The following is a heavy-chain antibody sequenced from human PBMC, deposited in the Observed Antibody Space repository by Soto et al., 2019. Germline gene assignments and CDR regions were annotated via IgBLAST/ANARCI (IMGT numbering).Heavy chain of an antibody. Sequence: ASVKVSCKASGYTFTSYAMHWVRQAPGQRLEWMGWINAGNGNTQYSQKFQGRVTITRDTSVSTAYMELSSLRSEDTAVYYCAKSATVPAAIAYWGQGTLVTVSS. V-gene: IGHV1-3*01. CDR3: AKSATVPAAIAY. J-gene: IGHJ4*02. CDR1: GYTFTSYA. CDR2: INAGNGNT. D-gene: IGHD2-2*02.